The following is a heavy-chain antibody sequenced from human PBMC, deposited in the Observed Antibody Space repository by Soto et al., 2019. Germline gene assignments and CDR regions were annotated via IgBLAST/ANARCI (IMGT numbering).Heavy chain of an antibody. Sequence: GGSVEVSCKGSGGPFSSYSINWGRQAPGQGLEWMGGIIPIFGTANYAQKFQGRVTITADESTSTAYMELSSLRSEDTAVYYCARDTAMVNTFDYWGQGTLVTVSS. CDR1: GGPFSSYS. D-gene: IGHD5-18*01. CDR3: ARDTAMVNTFDY. J-gene: IGHJ4*02. CDR2: IIPIFGTA. V-gene: IGHV1-69*01.